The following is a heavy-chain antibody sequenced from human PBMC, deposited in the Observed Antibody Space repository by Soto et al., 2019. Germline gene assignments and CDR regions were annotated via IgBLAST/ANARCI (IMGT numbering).Heavy chain of an antibody. Sequence: QVQLVESGGGVVQPGRSLRLSCAASGFTFSSYGMHWVRQAPGKGLEWVAVIWYDGSNKYYADSVKGRLTISRDNSKNTLYLQMNSLRAEDTAVYYCASEYCSGVSCYYYGMDVWGQGTTVTVSS. V-gene: IGHV3-33*01. CDR3: ASEYCSGVSCYYYGMDV. CDR2: IWYDGSNK. D-gene: IGHD2-15*01. CDR1: GFTFSSYG. J-gene: IGHJ6*02.